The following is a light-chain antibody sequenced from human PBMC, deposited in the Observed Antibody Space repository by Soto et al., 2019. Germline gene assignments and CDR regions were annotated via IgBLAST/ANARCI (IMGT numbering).Light chain of an antibody. CDR1: SSNIGTNY. Sequence: QSVLTQPPSVSASPGQKVTISCSGSSSNIGTNYVSWYQQLPGRAPKLVIFDNSKRPSGIPDRFSGSKAGSSATLGVTGLQTGDEADYYFGTWDSDLSAEVFGGGTKLTVL. J-gene: IGLJ3*02. CDR2: DNS. V-gene: IGLV1-51*01. CDR3: GTWDSDLSAEV.